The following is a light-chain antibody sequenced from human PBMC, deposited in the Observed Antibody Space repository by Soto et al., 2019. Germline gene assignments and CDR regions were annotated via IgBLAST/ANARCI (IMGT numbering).Light chain of an antibody. V-gene: IGLV2-8*01. CDR3: SSYAGSNNLV. CDR1: SSDVGGYNY. CDR2: EVS. Sequence: QSALTQPPSASGSPGQSVTISCTGTSSDVGGYNYVSWYQQHPGKAPKLMIYEVSKRPSGVPDRFSGSKSGNTASLTVSGIQGEDEADYYCSSYAGSNNLVFGGGTKLTVL. J-gene: IGLJ2*01.